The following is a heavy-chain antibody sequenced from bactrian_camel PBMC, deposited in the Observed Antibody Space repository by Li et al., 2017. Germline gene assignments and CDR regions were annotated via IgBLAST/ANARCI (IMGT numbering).Heavy chain of an antibody. CDR2: IDSDGPT. Sequence: HVQLVESGGGTVQEGGSLRLSCVASEYTYSRYYSNYCMGWFRQAPGKEREGVAAIDSDGPTSYADSVKGRFTISKDNTKNTLYLQLNRLKPEDTAMYYCAKSVAGVPYDWGQGTQVTVS. D-gene: IGHD6*01. CDR3: AKSVAGVPYD. J-gene: IGHJ4*01. V-gene: IGHV3S26*01. CDR1: EYTYSRYYSNYC.